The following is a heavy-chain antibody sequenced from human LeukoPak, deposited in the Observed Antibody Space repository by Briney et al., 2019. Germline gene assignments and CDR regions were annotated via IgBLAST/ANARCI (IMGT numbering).Heavy chain of an antibody. CDR3: ARGLEAAAYRPGWAFDI. Sequence: SETLSLTCAVYGGSFSGYYWSWIRHPPGKGLEWMGEINHSGSTNYNPSLKSRVTISVDTSKNQFSLKLSSVTAADTAVYYCARGLEAAAYRPGWAFDIWGQGTMVTVSS. V-gene: IGHV4-34*01. D-gene: IGHD6-13*01. CDR2: INHSGST. CDR1: GGSFSGYY. J-gene: IGHJ3*02.